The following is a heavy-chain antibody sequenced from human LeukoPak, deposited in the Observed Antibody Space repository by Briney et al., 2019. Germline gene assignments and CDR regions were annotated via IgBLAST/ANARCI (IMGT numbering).Heavy chain of an antibody. CDR2: ISSSSSYI. CDR3: ARARFSAAGWFDP. Sequence: GGSLRLSCAASGFTFSSYSMNWVRQAPGKGLEWVSSISSSSSYIYYADSVKGRFTISRGNAKNSLYLQMNSLRAEDTAVYYCARARFSAAGWFDPWGQGTLVTVSS. CDR1: GFTFSSYS. J-gene: IGHJ5*02. D-gene: IGHD3-3*01. V-gene: IGHV3-21*01.